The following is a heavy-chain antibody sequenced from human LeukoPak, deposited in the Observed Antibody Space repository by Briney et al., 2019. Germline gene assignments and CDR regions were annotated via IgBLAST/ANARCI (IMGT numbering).Heavy chain of an antibody. V-gene: IGHV3-48*01. CDR3: ARDGLMDV. Sequence: GGSLRLSCVASGFNFSSYSMNWVRQAPGKGLEWISYISSNSSTTFYADSVKGRFTISRDNAKNSLYVQMNSLRAEDTAIYYCARDGLMDVWGTGTTVTVSS. CDR1: GFNFSSYS. CDR2: ISSNSSTT. J-gene: IGHJ6*03.